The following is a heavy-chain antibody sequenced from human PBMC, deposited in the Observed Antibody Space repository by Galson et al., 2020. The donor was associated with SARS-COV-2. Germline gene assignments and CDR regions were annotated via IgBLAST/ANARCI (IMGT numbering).Heavy chain of an antibody. D-gene: IGHD6-13*01. Sequence: ASVKVSCKVSGYTLTELSMHWVRQAPGKGLEWMGGFDPEDGETIYAQKFQGRVTMTEDTSTDTAYMELSSLRSEDTAVYYCATGSSWTGGQNSWFDPWGQGTLVTGSS. J-gene: IGHJ5*02. CDR2: FDPEDGET. V-gene: IGHV1-24*01. CDR1: GYTLTELS. CDR3: ATGSSWTGGQNSWFDP.